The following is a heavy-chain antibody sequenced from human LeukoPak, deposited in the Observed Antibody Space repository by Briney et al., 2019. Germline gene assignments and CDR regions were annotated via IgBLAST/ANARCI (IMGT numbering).Heavy chain of an antibody. CDR2: IKSKTDGGTT. J-gene: IGHJ4*01. CDR3: ARIGHDLYQTFDF. CDR1: GFTFSNAW. V-gene: IGHV3-15*01. D-gene: IGHD2-2*01. Sequence: GGSLRLSCAASGFTFSNAWMSWVRQAPGKGLEWVGRIKSKTDGGTTDYAAPVKGRFTISRDDSKNTLYLQMNSLKTEDTAIYNCARIGHDLYQTFDFWGNGNLITVSS.